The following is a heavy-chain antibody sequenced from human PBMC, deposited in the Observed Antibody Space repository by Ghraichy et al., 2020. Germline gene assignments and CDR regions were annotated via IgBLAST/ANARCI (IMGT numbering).Heavy chain of an antibody. CDR2: SKNKANSYTT. Sequence: GGSLRLSCAASGFIFSGHYMDWVRQAPGKGLEWVGRSKNKANSYTTEYAASVKGRFTISRDDSRSSLYLQMNSLKTEDTAVYYCGRWTAGAPDYWGQGTLVIVSS. CDR1: GFIFSGHY. V-gene: IGHV3-72*01. J-gene: IGHJ4*02. CDR3: GRWTAGAPDY. D-gene: IGHD3/OR15-3a*01.